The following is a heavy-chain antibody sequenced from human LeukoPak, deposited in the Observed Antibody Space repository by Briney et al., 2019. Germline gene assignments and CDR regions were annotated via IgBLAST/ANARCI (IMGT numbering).Heavy chain of an antibody. Sequence: GGSLRLSRAASGFTFSSYSMNWVRQAPGKGLEWVSSISSSSSYIYYADSVKGRFTISRDNAKNSLYLQMNSLRAEGTAVYYCARDFNWGSWDYWGQGTLVTVSS. CDR1: GFTFSSYS. V-gene: IGHV3-21*01. D-gene: IGHD7-27*01. CDR3: ARDFNWGSWDY. J-gene: IGHJ4*02. CDR2: ISSSSSYI.